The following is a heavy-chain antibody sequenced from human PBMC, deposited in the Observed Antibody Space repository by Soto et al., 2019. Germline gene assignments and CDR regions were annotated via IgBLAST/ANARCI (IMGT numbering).Heavy chain of an antibody. CDR2: ISYDGSTK. J-gene: IGHJ2*01. D-gene: IGHD3-10*02. V-gene: IGHV3-33*05. CDR3: GRNFLEAYNGIRYVRSVSVFLLSPSADL. Sequence: GKGLEWMADISYDGSTKDYADSVKGRCTISRDNAKNSLYLQMNSLRAEDTAVHYCGRNFLEAYNGIRYVRSVSVFLLSPSADL.